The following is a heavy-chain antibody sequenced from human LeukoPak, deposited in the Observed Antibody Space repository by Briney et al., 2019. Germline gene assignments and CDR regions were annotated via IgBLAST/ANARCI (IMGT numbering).Heavy chain of an antibody. CDR2: IYHSGTT. CDR3: ARAQSRGCSGGSCYDAFDI. D-gene: IGHD2-15*01. Sequence: SETLSLTCAVSGGSISSTNWWSWVRQPPGKGLEWIGEIYHSGTTNYNPSLKSRVTISIDKSKNQFSLKLSSVTAADTAVYYCARAQSRGCSGGSCYDAFDIWGQGTMVTVSS. J-gene: IGHJ3*02. CDR1: GGSISSTNW. V-gene: IGHV4-4*02.